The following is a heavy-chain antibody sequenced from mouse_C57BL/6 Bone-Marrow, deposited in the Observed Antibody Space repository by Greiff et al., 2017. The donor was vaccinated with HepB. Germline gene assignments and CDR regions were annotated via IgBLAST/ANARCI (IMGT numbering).Heavy chain of an antibody. V-gene: IGHV14-4*01. D-gene: IGHD2-2*01. CDR2: IDPENGDT. J-gene: IGHJ2*01. CDR1: GFNIKDDY. CDR3: TTCIYGNDGD. Sequence: VQLKQSGAELVRPGASVKLSCTASGFNIKDDYMHWVKQRPEQGLEWIGWIDPENGDTEYASKFQGKATITADTSSTTAYLQLSSLTSEDTAVYYCTTCIYGNDGDWGQGTTLTVSS.